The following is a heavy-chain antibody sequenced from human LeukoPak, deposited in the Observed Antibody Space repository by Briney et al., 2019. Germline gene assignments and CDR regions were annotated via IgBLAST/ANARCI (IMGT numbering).Heavy chain of an antibody. CDR2: INHSGST. CDR1: GGSFSGYY. J-gene: IGHJ4*02. V-gene: IGHV4-34*01. D-gene: IGHD4-23*01. CDR3: ARDRRNSAGLDY. Sequence: SETLSLTCAVYGGSFSGYYWNWIRQPPGKGLEWIGEINHSGSTNYNPSLKSRVTISVDTSKNQFSLKLSSVTAADTAVYYCARDRRNSAGLDYWGQGTLVTVSS.